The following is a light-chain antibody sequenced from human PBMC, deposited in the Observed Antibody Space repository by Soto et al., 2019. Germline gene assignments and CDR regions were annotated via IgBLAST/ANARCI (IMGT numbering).Light chain of an antibody. CDR1: SSDVGGYNY. Sequence: QSALTQPASVSGSPGQSITISCTGTSSDVGGYNYVSWYQQQPGKAPKLMIYDGSNRPSGVSNRFSGSKSGNTASLTISGLQAEDEADYYCSSYTSSSTLVVFGGGTKVIVL. J-gene: IGLJ2*01. V-gene: IGLV2-14*01. CDR2: DGS. CDR3: SSYTSSSTLVV.